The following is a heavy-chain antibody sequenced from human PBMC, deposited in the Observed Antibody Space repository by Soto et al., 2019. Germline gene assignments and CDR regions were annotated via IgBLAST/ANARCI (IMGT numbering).Heavy chain of an antibody. CDR3: ARDLVVVVITTGAFDI. J-gene: IGHJ3*02. CDR2: ISSSSSYI. D-gene: IGHD3-22*01. Sequence: GGSLRLSCAASGFTFSSYSMNWVRQAPGKGLEWVSSISSSSSYIYYADSVKGRFTISRDNDKNSLYLQMNSLRAEDTAVYYWARDLVVVVITTGAFDIWGQGTMVTVSS. V-gene: IGHV3-21*01. CDR1: GFTFSSYS.